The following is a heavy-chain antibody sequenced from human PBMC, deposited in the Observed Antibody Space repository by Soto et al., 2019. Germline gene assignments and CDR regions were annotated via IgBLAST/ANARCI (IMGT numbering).Heavy chain of an antibody. Sequence: QLQLQESGPGLVKPSETLSLTCTVSGGSISSSSYYWGWIRQPPGKGLEWIGSIYYSGSTYYNPSLRSRVTISVDTSKNQFSLKLSSVTAADTAVYYCAEGIAAALNSWGQGTLVTVSS. J-gene: IGHJ4*02. CDR2: IYYSGST. CDR3: AEGIAAALNS. D-gene: IGHD6-13*01. CDR1: GGSISSSSYY. V-gene: IGHV4-39*01.